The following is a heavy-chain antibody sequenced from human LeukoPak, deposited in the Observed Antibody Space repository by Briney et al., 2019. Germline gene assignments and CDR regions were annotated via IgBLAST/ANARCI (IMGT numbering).Heavy chain of an antibody. J-gene: IGHJ5*02. CDR2: IYHSGST. CDR1: GGSISSGGYS. D-gene: IGHD2-21*02. Sequence: SETLSLTCAVSGGSISSGGYSWSWIRQPPGKGLEWIGYIYHSGSTYYNPSLKGRVTISVDRSKNQFSLKLSSVTAADTAVYYCASAYCGGDCYSNWFDPWGQGTLVTVSS. V-gene: IGHV4-30-2*01. CDR3: ASAYCGGDCYSNWFDP.